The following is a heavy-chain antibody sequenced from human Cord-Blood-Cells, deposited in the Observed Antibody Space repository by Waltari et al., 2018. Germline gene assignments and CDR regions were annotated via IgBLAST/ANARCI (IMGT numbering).Heavy chain of an antibody. D-gene: IGHD5-12*01. CDR2: INHSGST. CDR3: ARGMWLRDYYFDY. CDR1: GRSFRGYY. J-gene: IGHJ4*02. V-gene: IGHV4-34*01. Sequence: QVQLQQWGAGLLTPSATLSLACAVNGRSFRGYYWRCNRQPPGKGLEWNGEINHSGSTNYNPSLKSRVTISVDTSKNQFSLKLSSVTAADTAVYYCARGMWLRDYYFDYWGQGTLVTVSS.